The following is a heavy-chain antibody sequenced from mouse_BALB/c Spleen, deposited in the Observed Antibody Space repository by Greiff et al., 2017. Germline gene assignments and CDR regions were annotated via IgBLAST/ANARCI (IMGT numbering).Heavy chain of an antibody. CDR3: ARGYYDSRSWFAY. J-gene: IGHJ3*01. CDR2: ISSGSSTI. CDR1: GFTFSSFG. D-gene: IGHD1-1*01. V-gene: IGHV5-17*02. Sequence: EVQLVESGGGLVQPGGSRKLSCAASGFTFSSFGMHWVRQAPEKGLEWVAYISSGSSTIYYADTVKGRFTISRDNPKNTLFLQMTSLRSEDTAMYYCARGYYDSRSWFAYWGQGTLVTVSA.